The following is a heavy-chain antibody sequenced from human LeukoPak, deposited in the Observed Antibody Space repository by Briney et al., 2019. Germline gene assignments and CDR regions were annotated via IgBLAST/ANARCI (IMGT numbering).Heavy chain of an antibody. D-gene: IGHD5-24*01. V-gene: IGHV3-11*01. Sequence: GGSLRLSCAASGFAFSDYYMTWIRQAPGKGLEWVSYISSSSTIYHADSVKGRFTISRDNAKNSLYLQMNSLRAEDTAVYYCARGRSRPPNWFDPWGQGTLVTVSS. J-gene: IGHJ5*02. CDR1: GFAFSDYY. CDR2: ISSSSTI. CDR3: ARGRSRPPNWFDP.